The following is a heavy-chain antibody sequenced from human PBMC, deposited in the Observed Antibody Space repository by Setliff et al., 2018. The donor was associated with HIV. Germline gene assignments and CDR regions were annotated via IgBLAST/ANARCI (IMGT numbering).Heavy chain of an antibody. D-gene: IGHD6-19*01. CDR1: GYTFTNSD. CDR3: ARDQGQWRTTWVFGY. Sequence: GASVKVSCKASGYTFTNSDSNWVRQATGQGLEWMGWMNPNSGNTGYAQKFQGRVIMTRDTSITTAYMELNELTSDDTAVYYCARDQGQWRTTWVFGYWGQGTLVTVSS. V-gene: IGHV1-8*02. CDR2: MNPNSGNT. J-gene: IGHJ4*02.